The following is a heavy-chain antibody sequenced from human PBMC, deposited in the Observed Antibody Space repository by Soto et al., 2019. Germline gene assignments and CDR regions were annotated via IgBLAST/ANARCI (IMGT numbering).Heavy chain of an antibody. CDR3: AGEGDIVLVPAAIEGGGFDY. CDR2: ISAYNGNT. D-gene: IGHD2-2*01. CDR1: GYTFTSYG. J-gene: IGHJ4*02. V-gene: IGHV1-18*01. Sequence: QVQLVQSGAEVKKPGASVKVSCKASGYTFTSYGISWVRQAPGQGLEWMGWISAYNGNTNYAQKLQGRVTMTTDTSTSTAYMELRSLRSDDTAVYYCAGEGDIVLVPAAIEGGGFDYWGQGTLVTVSS.